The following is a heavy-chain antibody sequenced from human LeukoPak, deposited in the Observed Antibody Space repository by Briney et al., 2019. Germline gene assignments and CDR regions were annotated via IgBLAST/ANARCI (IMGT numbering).Heavy chain of an antibody. J-gene: IGHJ3*02. Sequence: GASVKVSCKASGYTFTSYDINLVRQATGQGLEWMGWMNPNSGNTGYAQKFQGRVTITRNTSISTAYMELSSLRSEDTAVYYCASSRTNYCVGDCPYDAFDIWGQGTMVTVSS. D-gene: IGHD2-21*01. CDR1: GYTFTSYD. V-gene: IGHV1-8*03. CDR2: MNPNSGNT. CDR3: ASSRTNYCVGDCPYDAFDI.